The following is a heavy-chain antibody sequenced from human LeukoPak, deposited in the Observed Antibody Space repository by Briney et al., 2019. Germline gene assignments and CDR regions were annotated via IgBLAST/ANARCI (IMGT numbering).Heavy chain of an antibody. V-gene: IGHV4-61*02. CDR1: GGSISSGSYY. CDR2: IYTSGST. CDR3: ARSSGLQDFDY. J-gene: IGHJ4*02. Sequence: SQTLSLTCTVSGGSISSGSYYWRWIRQPAGKGLEWIGRIYTSGSTNYNPSLKSRVTISVDTSKNQFSLKLSSVTAADTAVYYCARSSGLQDFDYWGQGTLVTVSS. D-gene: IGHD3-22*01.